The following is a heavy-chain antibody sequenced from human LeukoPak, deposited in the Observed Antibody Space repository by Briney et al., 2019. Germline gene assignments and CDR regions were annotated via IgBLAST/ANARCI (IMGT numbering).Heavy chain of an antibody. J-gene: IGHJ4*02. CDR2: ISGSGGST. CDR3: AKGPPSIAVAGPLDY. V-gene: IGHV3-23*01. Sequence: GGSLRLSCAASGFTFSSYAISWVSQAPGKGLEWVSAISGSGGSTYYADSVKGRFTISRDNSKNTLYLQMNSLRAEDTAVYYCAKGPPSIAVAGPLDYWGQGTLVTVSS. D-gene: IGHD6-19*01. CDR1: GFTFSSYA.